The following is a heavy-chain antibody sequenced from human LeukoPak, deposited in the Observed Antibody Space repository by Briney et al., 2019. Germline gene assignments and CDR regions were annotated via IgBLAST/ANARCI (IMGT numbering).Heavy chain of an antibody. CDR2: ISGSGGST. Sequence: PGGSLRLSCAASGFTFSSYAMSWVRQAPGKGLEWVSAISGSGGSTYYPGSVKGRFTISRENAKNSLYLQMNSLRAGDTAVYYCARAPRSRGQQLVRNLNYGMDVWGQGTTVTVSS. CDR3: ARAPRSRGQQLVRNLNYGMDV. CDR1: GFTFSSYA. V-gene: IGHV3-23*01. J-gene: IGHJ6*02. D-gene: IGHD6-13*01.